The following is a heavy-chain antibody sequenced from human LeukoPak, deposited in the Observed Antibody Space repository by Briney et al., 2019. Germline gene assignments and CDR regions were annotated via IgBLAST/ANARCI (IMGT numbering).Heavy chain of an antibody. V-gene: IGHV3-23*01. CDR1: GFTFSTYA. D-gene: IGHD3-16*01. CDR2: SSDSRGNT. Sequence: GGSLRLSCAASGFTFSTYAMSWVRHAPGKGLEWVSSSSDSRGNTYYADSVTGRFTISRDNSKNTVFLQMDSLRAEDTALFYGAKDGVGQSYYFDYWGQGTLVTVSS. CDR3: AKDGVGQSYYFDY. J-gene: IGHJ4*02.